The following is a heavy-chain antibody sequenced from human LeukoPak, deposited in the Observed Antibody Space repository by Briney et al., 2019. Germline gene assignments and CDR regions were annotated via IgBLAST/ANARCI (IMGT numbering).Heavy chain of an antibody. V-gene: IGHV3-15*01. D-gene: IGHD2/OR15-2a*01. J-gene: IGHJ3*02. CDR3: TTYNSRDAFDI. Sequence: GGSLRLSCAASGFTVRNTWMSWVRQAPGKGLEWVGRIKSKGDGGTTDHAAPVKGRFTISRDDSKNTLNLQMNRLKTEDTAVHYCTTYNSRDAFDIWGQGTMVTVSS. CDR2: IKSKGDGGTT. CDR1: GFTVRNTW.